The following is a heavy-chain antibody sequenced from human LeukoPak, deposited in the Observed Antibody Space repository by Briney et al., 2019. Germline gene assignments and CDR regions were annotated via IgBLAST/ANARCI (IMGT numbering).Heavy chain of an antibody. CDR1: GGSISSGGYS. Sequence: SQTLSLTCAASGGSISSGGYSWSWIRQPPGKGLEWIGYIYHSGSTYYNPSLKSRVTISVDRSKNQFSLKLSSVTAADTAVYYCARVLVPANYYDSSGYAFDIWGQGTMVTVSS. J-gene: IGHJ3*02. D-gene: IGHD3-22*01. V-gene: IGHV4-30-2*01. CDR3: ARVLVPANYYDSSGYAFDI. CDR2: IYHSGST.